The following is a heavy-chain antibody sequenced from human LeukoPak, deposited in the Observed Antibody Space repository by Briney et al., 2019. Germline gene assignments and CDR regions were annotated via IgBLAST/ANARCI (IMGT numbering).Heavy chain of an antibody. CDR2: INPSGGST. V-gene: IGHV1-46*03. D-gene: IGHD3-22*01. Sequence: ASVKVSCKASGYTFTSYYMHWVRQAPGQGLEWMGIINPSGGSTSYAQKFQGRVTMTRDMSTSTVYMELSSVRSEDTAVYYCARGEVVGRYKDHYFDYWGQGPLVTVSS. J-gene: IGHJ4*02. CDR3: ARGEVVGRYKDHYFDY. CDR1: GYTFTSYY.